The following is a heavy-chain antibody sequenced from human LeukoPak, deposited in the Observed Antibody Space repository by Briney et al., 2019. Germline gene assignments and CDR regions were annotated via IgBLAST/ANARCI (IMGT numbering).Heavy chain of an antibody. Sequence: GGSLRLSCAASGFTFSSYAMSWVRQAPGKGLEWVSAISGSGGRTYYADSVEGRFTISRDNSKNTLYLQMNSLGAEDTAVYYCAKAPGYYPKTFDYWGQGTLVTVSS. CDR1: GFTFSSYA. D-gene: IGHD3-22*01. V-gene: IGHV3-23*01. CDR3: AKAPGYYPKTFDY. CDR2: ISGSGGRT. J-gene: IGHJ4*02.